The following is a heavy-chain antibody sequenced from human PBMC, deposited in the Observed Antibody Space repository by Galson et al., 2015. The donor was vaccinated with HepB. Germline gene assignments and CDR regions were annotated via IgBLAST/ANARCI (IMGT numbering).Heavy chain of an antibody. Sequence: SVKVSCKASGYTFTSYDINWVRQATGQGLEWMGWMNPNSGNTGYAQKFQGRVTMTRNTSISTAYMELSSLRSEDTAVYYCANAQSIGSYPFDYWGQGTLVTVSS. J-gene: IGHJ4*02. CDR3: ANAQSIGSYPFDY. CDR1: GYTFTSYD. CDR2: MNPNSGNT. D-gene: IGHD1-26*01. V-gene: IGHV1-8*01.